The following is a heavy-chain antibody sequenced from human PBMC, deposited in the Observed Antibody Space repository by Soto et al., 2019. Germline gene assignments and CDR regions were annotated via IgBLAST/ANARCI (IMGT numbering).Heavy chain of an antibody. V-gene: IGHV4-38-2*02. CDR3: VRGKVNFDC. CDR2: IYQSGNT. CDR1: NYSISSGYH. J-gene: IGHJ4*02. Sequence: PSETLSLTCIVSNYSISSGYHWGWIRQPPGKGLEGIGTIYQSGNTYQNPSLKSRVMLSIDTSKNQFSLNLRNVTAADTAVYYCVRGKVNFDCWGKGILVTVSS.